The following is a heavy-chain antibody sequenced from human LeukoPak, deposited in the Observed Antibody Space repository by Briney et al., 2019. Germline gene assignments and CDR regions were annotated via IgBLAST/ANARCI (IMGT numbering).Heavy chain of an antibody. J-gene: IGHJ6*03. D-gene: IGHD1-1*01. CDR3: ARFIIATTGREYYYYMDV. V-gene: IGHV3-48*01. CDR1: GFSFNSYS. CDR2: ISSTGKTI. Sequence: GGSLRLSCAASGFSFNSYSMNWVRQTPGKGLEWVSYISSTGKTIYYTESVRGRFTISRDNAKNSLYLQMNSLRAEDTAVYYCARFIIATTGREYYYYMDVWGKGTTVTISS.